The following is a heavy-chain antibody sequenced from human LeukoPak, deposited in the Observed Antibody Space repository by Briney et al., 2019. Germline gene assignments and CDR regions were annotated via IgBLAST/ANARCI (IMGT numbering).Heavy chain of an antibody. Sequence: GGSLRLSCAASGFTFSGYAMSWVRQAPGKGLEWVSAISGSGGSIYYADSVKGRFTISRDNSKNTLYLQMNSLRAEDTAVYYCAKAAPMVRGVIFSWFDPWGQGTLVTVSS. D-gene: IGHD3-10*01. CDR1: GFTFSGYA. CDR2: ISGSGGSI. CDR3: AKAAPMVRGVIFSWFDP. J-gene: IGHJ5*02. V-gene: IGHV3-23*01.